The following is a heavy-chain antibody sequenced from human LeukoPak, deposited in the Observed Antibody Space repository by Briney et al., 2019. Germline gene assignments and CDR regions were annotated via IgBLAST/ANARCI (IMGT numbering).Heavy chain of an antibody. V-gene: IGHV4-39*01. J-gene: IGHJ4*02. CDR3: ARQGGSGRSYDY. CDR1: GASISSSSYY. Sequence: SETLSLTCSVSGASISSSSYYWGWIRQPPGKGLEWIGTSGSAYCNPSLKNRVTISVDTSKNQFSLKLSSVTAADTAVYYCARQGGSGRSYDYWGQGTLVTVSS. D-gene: IGHD3-10*01. CDR2: SGSA.